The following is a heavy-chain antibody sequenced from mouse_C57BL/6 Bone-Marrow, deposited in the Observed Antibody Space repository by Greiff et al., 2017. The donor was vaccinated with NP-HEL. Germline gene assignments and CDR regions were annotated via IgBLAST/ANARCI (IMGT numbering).Heavy chain of an antibody. D-gene: IGHD3-2*02. CDR1: GYTFTSYG. J-gene: IGHJ2*01. CDR3: ALRDYFDY. V-gene: IGHV1-81*01. Sequence: QVQLQQSGAELARPGASVKLSCKASGYTFTSYGISWVKQRTGQGLEWIGEIYPRSGNTYYNEKFNGKATLTADKSSSTAYMELRSLTAEDSAVYFCALRDYFDYWGQGTTLTVSS. CDR2: IYPRSGNT.